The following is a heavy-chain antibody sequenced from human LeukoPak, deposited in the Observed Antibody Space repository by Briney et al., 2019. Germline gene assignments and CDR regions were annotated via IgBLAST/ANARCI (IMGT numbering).Heavy chain of an antibody. CDR2: IWYDGSNK. J-gene: IGHJ5*02. Sequence: GRSLRLSCAASGFTFRNYGMHWVRRAPGKGLEWVAVIWYDGSNKYYADSVKGRFTISRDNSKNTVYLQMNSLRVEDTAVYYCARDGGGWFDPWGQGTLVIVSS. CDR1: GFTFRNYG. V-gene: IGHV3-33*01. D-gene: IGHD2-15*01. CDR3: ARDGGGWFDP.